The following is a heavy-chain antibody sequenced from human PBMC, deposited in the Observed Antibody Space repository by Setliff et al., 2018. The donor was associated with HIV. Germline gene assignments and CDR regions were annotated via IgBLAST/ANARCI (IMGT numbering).Heavy chain of an antibody. CDR2: ISPNNGAA. CDR3: ARPRVFDSFDV. CDR1: EYMILAYK. J-gene: IGHJ3*01. V-gene: IGHV1-2*06. Sequence: ASVKVSCKATEYMILAYKMNWVRQAPGQGLEWIGRISPNNGAAEYEPKFQGRVIMTLDTSISTAYLEIPRLTSDDAAVYYCARPRVFDSFDVWGQGTMVTVSS.